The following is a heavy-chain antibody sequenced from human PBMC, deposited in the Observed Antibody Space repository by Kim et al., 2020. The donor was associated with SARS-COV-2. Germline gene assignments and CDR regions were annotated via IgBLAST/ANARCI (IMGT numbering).Heavy chain of an antibody. CDR2: IYYSGST. D-gene: IGHD3-22*01. CDR1: GGSISSGGYY. CDR3: ARFPAGYYDSSGYYLWAFDI. Sequence: SETLSLTCTVSGGSISSGGYYWSWIHQHPGKGLEWIGYIYYSGSTYYNPSLKSRVTISVDTSKNQFSLKLSSVTAADTAVYYCARFPAGYYDSSGYYLWAFDIWGQGTMVTVSS. J-gene: IGHJ3*02. V-gene: IGHV4-31*03.